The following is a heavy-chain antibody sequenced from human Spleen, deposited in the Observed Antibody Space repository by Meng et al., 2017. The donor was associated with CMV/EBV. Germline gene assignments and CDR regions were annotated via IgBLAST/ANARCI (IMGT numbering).Heavy chain of an antibody. V-gene: IGHV4-34*01. D-gene: IGHD3-3*01. CDR2: INHSGST. J-gene: IGHJ4*02. CDR1: GGSVSCYY. Sequence: SGGSVSCYYLRLIRPPPGKGLEWIGEINHSGSTNYHPSLKSRVTISVDTSKNQFSLKLSSVTAADTAVYYCARAPITIFGVAPFDYWGQGTLVTVSS. CDR3: ARAPITIFGVAPFDY.